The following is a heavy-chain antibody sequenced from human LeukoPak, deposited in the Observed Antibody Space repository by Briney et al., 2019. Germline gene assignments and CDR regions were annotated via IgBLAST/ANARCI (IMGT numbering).Heavy chain of an antibody. V-gene: IGHV1-18*01. CDR1: GYTFTSYG. CDR2: ISAYNGNT. CDR3: ARHGRWELTYYYYYGMDV. J-gene: IGHJ6*02. D-gene: IGHD1-26*01. Sequence: ASVKASCKASGYTFTSYGFSWVRQAPGQGLEWMGWISAYNGNTDSAQKFQGRVTMTTDTSTSTAYMELRSLRYDDTAVYYCARHGRWELTYYYYYGMDVWGRGTTVTVSS.